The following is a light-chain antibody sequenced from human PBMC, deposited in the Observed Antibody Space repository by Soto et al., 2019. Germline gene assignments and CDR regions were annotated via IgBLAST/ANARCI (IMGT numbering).Light chain of an antibody. J-gene: IGKJ2*01. V-gene: IGKV3-20*01. CDR2: GVS. CDR3: QQYVGSPPMYT. CDR1: QSVSSNF. Sequence: EIVLTQSPGTLSLSPGERATLSCRTTQSVSSNFLAWYQQKPGQAPRLLIYGVSSRATGIPDRFSGSGSGTDFTLTISRLEPEDFAVYYCQQYVGSPPMYTFGQGTKLEI.